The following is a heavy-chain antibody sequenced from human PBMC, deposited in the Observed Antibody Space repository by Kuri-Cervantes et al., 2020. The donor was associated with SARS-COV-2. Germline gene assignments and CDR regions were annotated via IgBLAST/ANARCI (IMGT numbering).Heavy chain of an antibody. CDR3: ARADIVVVPAAMTKGHYFDY. J-gene: IGHJ4*02. CDR1: GFSLSRYT. D-gene: IGHD2-2*01. CDR2: ISGSGSYI. Sequence: GGSLRLSCAASGFSLSRYTMNWVRQAPGKALEWVSSISGSGSYIYYADSVKGRFTISKESGENSLYLHMNSLRGDDTAVYYCARADIVVVPAAMTKGHYFDYWGQGTLVTVSS. V-gene: IGHV3-21*01.